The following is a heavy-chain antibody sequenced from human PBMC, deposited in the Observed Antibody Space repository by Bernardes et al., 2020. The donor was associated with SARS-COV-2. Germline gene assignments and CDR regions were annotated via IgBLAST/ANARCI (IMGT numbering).Heavy chain of an antibody. D-gene: IGHD1-26*01. V-gene: IGHV3-33*01. CDR2: IWYDGSTK. J-gene: IGHJ4*02. CDR3: ARGSGNYYFDY. Sequence: GGSLRLSCAASGFTFNTYGMHWVRRAPDKGLEWVAVIWYDGSTKYYADSVKGRFTISRDNAKNTLYLQMNSLRAEDTAVYYCARGSGNYYFDYWGQGTLVTVSS. CDR1: GFTFNTYG.